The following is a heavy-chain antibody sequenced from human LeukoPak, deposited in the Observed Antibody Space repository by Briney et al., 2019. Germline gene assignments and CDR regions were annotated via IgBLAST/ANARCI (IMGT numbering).Heavy chain of an antibody. D-gene: IGHD3-3*01. CDR1: GGSISSYY. Sequence: SETLSLTCTVSGGSISSYYWSWIRQPPGKGLEWIGYIYYSGSTNYNPSLKSRVTISVDTSKNQFSPKLSYVTAADTAVYYCASARTYYDFWSGYYDYYYYYYMDVWGKGTTVTVSS. J-gene: IGHJ6*03. CDR2: IYYSGST. CDR3: ASARTYYDFWSGYYDYYYYYYMDV. V-gene: IGHV4-59*01.